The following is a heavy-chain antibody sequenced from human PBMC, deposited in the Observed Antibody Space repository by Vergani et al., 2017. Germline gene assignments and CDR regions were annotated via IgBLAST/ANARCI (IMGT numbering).Heavy chain of an antibody. V-gene: IGHV3-23*01. CDR1: GFTFSTYA. CDR2: ISSDGGST. J-gene: IGHJ4*02. CDR3: AGPQGTSAYYFGWFDY. D-gene: IGHD3-22*01. Sequence: EVQLLESGGGLVQPGGSLRLPCAASGFTFSTYAMTWVRQAPGKGLEGVSTISSDGGSTYYADSVKGRFTISRDNSKNTLSLQMNSLTAEDSAIYYCAGPQGTSAYYFGWFDYWGQGILVTVSS.